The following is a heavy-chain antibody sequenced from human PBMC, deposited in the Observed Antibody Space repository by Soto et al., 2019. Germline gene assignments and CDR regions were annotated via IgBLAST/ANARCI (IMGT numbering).Heavy chain of an antibody. CDR1: SDSIAGENW. CDR3: ARVFSSGSGRMYYFDF. V-gene: IGHV4-4*02. J-gene: IGHJ4*02. Sequence: QVQLQESGPGLVKPSETLSLTCTVSSDSIAGENWWSWVRQPPGLGLEWIGEVFHTGGTNYNPSLKSRVTMEVDKSKNQFSLKLISATAADTAVYYCARVFSSGSGRMYYFDFCGQGTLVSVSS. D-gene: IGHD6-19*01. CDR2: VFHTGGT.